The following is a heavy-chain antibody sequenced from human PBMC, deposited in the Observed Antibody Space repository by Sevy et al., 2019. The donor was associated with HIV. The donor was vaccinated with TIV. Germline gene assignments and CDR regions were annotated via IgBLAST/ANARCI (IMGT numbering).Heavy chain of an antibody. CDR2: ISSSSSYI. CDR1: GFTFSSYS. J-gene: IGHJ4*02. V-gene: IGHV3-21*01. D-gene: IGHD6-19*01. CDR3: ARDYTQWLDSLGY. Sequence: GGSLRLSCAASGFTFSSYSMNWVRQAPGKGLEWVSSISSSSSYIYYAASVKGRFTISRDNAKNSRYLQMNSLRAEDTAVYYCARDYTQWLDSLGYWGQGTLVTVSS.